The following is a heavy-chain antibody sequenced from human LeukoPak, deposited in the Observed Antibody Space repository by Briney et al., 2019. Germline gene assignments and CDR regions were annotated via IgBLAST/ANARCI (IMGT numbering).Heavy chain of an antibody. J-gene: IGHJ4*02. Sequence: GGSLRLSCTASGFTFIEYGIHWVRQAPGKGLEWVAVISWDGSNKYYADSVKGRITVSRDNPKNTLYLQMNSLRPEDTAVYYCSTFGYWSQGTLVTVSS. CDR2: ISWDGSNK. CDR1: GFTFIEYG. V-gene: IGHV3-30*03. CDR3: STFGY.